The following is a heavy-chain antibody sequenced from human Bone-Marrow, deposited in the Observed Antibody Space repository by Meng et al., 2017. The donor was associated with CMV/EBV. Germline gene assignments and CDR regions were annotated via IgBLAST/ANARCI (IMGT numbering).Heavy chain of an antibody. CDR2: ISGCGGST. CDR1: EFTFRSYT. J-gene: IGHJ4*02. D-gene: IGHD6-19*01. V-gene: IGHV3-23*01. Sequence: LSCAASEFTFRSYTMSFVRQAPWRRLELLSSISGCGGSTYYADSVNGRFTISRYNSKNTLYVQMNSLSAEDTAIYYCAKWASGWFDYWGQGTLVTVSS. CDR3: AKWASGWFDY.